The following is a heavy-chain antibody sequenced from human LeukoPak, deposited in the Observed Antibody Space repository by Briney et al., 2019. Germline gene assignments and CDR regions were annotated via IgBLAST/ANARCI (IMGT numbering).Heavy chain of an antibody. J-gene: IGHJ4*02. CDR1: GGSFSGYY. CDR2: INHSGST. D-gene: IGHD2-2*01. V-gene: IGHV4-34*01. CDR3: ARIVPAAEFDY. Sequence: SETLSLTCAVYGGSFSGYYLSWIRQPPGKGLEWIGEINHSGSTNYNPSLKSRVTISVDTSKNQFSLKLSSVTAADTAVYYCARIVPAAEFDYWGQGTLVTVSS.